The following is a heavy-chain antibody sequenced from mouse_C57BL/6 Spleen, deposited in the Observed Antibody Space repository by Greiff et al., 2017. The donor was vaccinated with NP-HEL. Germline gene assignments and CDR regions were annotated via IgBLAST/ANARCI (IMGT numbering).Heavy chain of an antibody. D-gene: IGHD2-3*01. J-gene: IGHJ4*01. Sequence: QVQLQQSGPGLVAPSQSLSITCTVSGFSLTSYGVHWVRQPPGKGLEWLVVIWSDGSTTYNSALKSRLSISKDNSKSQVFLKMNSLQTDDTAMYYCARHDGYYDYYAMDYWGQGTSVTVSS. CDR3: ARHDGYYDYYAMDY. CDR2: IWSDGST. CDR1: GFSLTSYG. V-gene: IGHV2-6-1*01.